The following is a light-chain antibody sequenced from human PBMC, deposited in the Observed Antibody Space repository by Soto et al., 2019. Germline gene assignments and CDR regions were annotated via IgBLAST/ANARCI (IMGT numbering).Light chain of an antibody. CDR3: PQLNSYPIT. J-gene: IGKJ5*01. CDR1: RGVSSD. CDR2: AAS. Sequence: DIQLTQSPSFLSASVGDRVTITCRDSRGVSSDLAWYQQKPGKAPKLLIYAASTLQSGVPSRFSGSGSGTEFTLTISILQPEDFATYYCPQLNSYPITFGQGTRLEIK. V-gene: IGKV1-9*01.